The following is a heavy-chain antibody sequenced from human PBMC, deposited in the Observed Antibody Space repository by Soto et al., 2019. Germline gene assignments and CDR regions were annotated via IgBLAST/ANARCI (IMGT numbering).Heavy chain of an antibody. CDR3: ARVPLHDSSGYYSKPGYFDY. J-gene: IGHJ4*02. CDR2: IYHSGST. CDR1: GGSISSGGYS. D-gene: IGHD3-22*01. Sequence: SETLSLTCAVSGGSISSGGYSWSWIRPPPGKGLEWIGYIYHSGSTYYNPSLQSRVTISVDRSKNQFSLKLSSVTAADTAVYYCARVPLHDSSGYYSKPGYFDYWGQGTLVTVSS. V-gene: IGHV4-30-2*01.